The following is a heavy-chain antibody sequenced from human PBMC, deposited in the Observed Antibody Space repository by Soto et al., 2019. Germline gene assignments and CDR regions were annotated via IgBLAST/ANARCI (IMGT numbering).Heavy chain of an antibody. V-gene: IGHV4-39*01. D-gene: IGHD3-9*01. J-gene: IGHJ6*02. CDR2: IYYSGST. CDR3: ARLPGDRADILTGLVDYYYYGMDV. Sequence: KPSETLSLTCTVSRGSISSGTNYWAWIRQPPGKGLEWIANIYYSGSTFYNPSLKSRVTISLDTSKNQFSLKLRSVTAADTAVYYCARLPGDRADILTGLVDYYYYGMDVWGQGTTVTVSS. CDR1: RGSISSGTNY.